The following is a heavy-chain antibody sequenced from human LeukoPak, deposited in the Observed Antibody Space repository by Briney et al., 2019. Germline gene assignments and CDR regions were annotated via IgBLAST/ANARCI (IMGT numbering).Heavy chain of an antibody. CDR2: ISYDGSNK. V-gene: IGHV3-30*18. D-gene: IGHD6-19*01. Sequence: PGRSLRLSCAASGFTFSSYGMHWVRQAPGKGLEWVAVISYDGSNKYYADSVKGRFTISRDNSKNTLYLQMNSLRAEDTAVYYCAKGVEDSSGWSAPGYWGQGTLVTVSS. CDR3: AKGVEDSSGWSAPGY. J-gene: IGHJ4*02. CDR1: GFTFSSYG.